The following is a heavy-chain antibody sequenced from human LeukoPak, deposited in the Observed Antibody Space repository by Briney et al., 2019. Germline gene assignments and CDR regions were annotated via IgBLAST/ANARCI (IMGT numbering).Heavy chain of an antibody. V-gene: IGHV3-23*01. CDR3: AEDGSTSLYYYYMDV. Sequence: TGGSLRLSCAASGFTFSSYAMSWVRQAPGKGLEWVSGISGSGGSTYYAGSVKGRSTISRDNSKNTLYLQMNSLRAEDTAVYYCAEDGSTSLYYYYMDVWGKGTTVTISS. J-gene: IGHJ6*03. CDR1: GFTFSSYA. D-gene: IGHD2-2*01. CDR2: ISGSGGST.